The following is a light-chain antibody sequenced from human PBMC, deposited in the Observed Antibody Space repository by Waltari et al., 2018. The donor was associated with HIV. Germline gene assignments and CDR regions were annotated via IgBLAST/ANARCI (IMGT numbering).Light chain of an antibody. V-gene: IGLV2-14*01. CDR2: EVS. CDR1: SSDVGGYNF. CDR3: SSYTGSSTLV. J-gene: IGLJ3*02. Sequence: QSALTQPASVSGSPGQSITISCTGTSSDVGGYNFVSWYQQHPGKAPKLMIYEVSNRPAGVSNRLSGSKSGNTASLTISGLQAEDEADYYCSSYTGSSTLVFGGGTKLTVL.